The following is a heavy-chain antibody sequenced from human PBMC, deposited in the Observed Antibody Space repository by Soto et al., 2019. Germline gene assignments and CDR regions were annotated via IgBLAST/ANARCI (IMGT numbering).Heavy chain of an antibody. V-gene: IGHV3-7*05. CDR2: IKQDGSEK. Sequence: GGSLRLSCAASGFTFNSYWMSWVRQAPGKGLEWVANIKQDGSEKSYVDSVKGRFTISRDNAKNSLHLQMNSLRTEDTAVYYCARGDYYDGSGSFADAFDIWGLGTMVTVSS. J-gene: IGHJ3*02. CDR1: GFTFNSYW. D-gene: IGHD3-22*01. CDR3: ARGDYYDGSGSFADAFDI.